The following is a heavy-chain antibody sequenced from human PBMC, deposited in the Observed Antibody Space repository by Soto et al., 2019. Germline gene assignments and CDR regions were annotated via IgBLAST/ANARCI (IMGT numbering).Heavy chain of an antibody. CDR1: GFTFSDSW. CDR3: ARVAVVTRGIDY. J-gene: IGHJ4*02. Sequence: EVQLVESGGGLVQPGGSLRLSCVASGFTFSDSWMHWVRQAPGKGLVWVSRANEYDTDRNYADSVKGRFTISRDNARNTVYLQMNSLRAEDTAVYYCARVAVVTRGIDYWGQGTLVTVSS. CDR2: ANEYDTDR. V-gene: IGHV3-74*01. D-gene: IGHD6-19*01.